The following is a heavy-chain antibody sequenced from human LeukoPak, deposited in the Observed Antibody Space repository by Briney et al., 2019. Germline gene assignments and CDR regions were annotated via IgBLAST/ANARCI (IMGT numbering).Heavy chain of an antibody. V-gene: IGHV4-34*01. Sequence: SETLSLTCAVYGGSFSGYYWSWIRQPPGKGLEWIGEINHSGSTNYNPSLKSRVTISVDTSKNQFSLKLSSVTAADTAVYSCARGLVVAATPKLLYGMDVWGQGTTVTVSS. CDR2: INHSGST. CDR1: GGSFSGYY. D-gene: IGHD2-15*01. CDR3: ARGLVVAATPKLLYGMDV. J-gene: IGHJ6*02.